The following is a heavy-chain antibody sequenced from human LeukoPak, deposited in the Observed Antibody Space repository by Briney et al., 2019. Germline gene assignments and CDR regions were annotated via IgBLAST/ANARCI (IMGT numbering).Heavy chain of an antibody. D-gene: IGHD3-10*01. CDR3: ARGNWLDP. Sequence: PGGSLRLSCAAAGFTFSSYTMNWVRQAPVKGLEWVSSISSSSTYIHYSDSVKGRFTISRDNAKNSLFLQMDSLRAEDTAVYYCARGNWLDPWGQGTLVTVSS. CDR1: GFTFSSYT. J-gene: IGHJ5*02. V-gene: IGHV3-21*01. CDR2: ISSSSTYI.